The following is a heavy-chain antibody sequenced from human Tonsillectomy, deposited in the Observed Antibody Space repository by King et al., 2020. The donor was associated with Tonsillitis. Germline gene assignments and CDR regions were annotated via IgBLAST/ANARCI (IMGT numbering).Heavy chain of an antibody. J-gene: IGHJ4*02. CDR2: ISYDGSNK. V-gene: IGHV3-33*05. CDR3: ARAPAGGGYYYGSGLDY. D-gene: IGHD3-10*01. Sequence: VQLVESGGGVVQPGRSLRLSCAASGFTFSSYGMHWVRQAPGKGLEWVAVISYDGSNKYYADSVKGRFTISRDNSKNTLYLQMNSLRAEDTAVYYCARAPAGGGYYYGSGLDYWGQGTLVTVSS. CDR1: GFTFSSYG.